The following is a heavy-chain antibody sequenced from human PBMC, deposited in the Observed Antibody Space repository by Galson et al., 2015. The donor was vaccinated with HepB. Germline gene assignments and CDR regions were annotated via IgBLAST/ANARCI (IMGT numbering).Heavy chain of an antibody. Sequence: SLRLSCAASGFTFRTYWMHWARQAPGRGLVWVSRINADGRTTFYADSVKGRFTISRDTSRNTLYLQMNSLRADDTAVYYCAKYNYYSSGYYYEFDYFDYWGQGTLVTVSS. J-gene: IGHJ4*02. D-gene: IGHD3-22*01. CDR3: AKYNYYSSGYYYEFDYFDY. V-gene: IGHV3-74*01. CDR1: GFTFRTYW. CDR2: INADGRTT.